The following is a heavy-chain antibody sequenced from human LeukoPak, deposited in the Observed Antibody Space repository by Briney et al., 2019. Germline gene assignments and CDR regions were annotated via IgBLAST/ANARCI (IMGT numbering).Heavy chain of an antibody. V-gene: IGHV3-20*04. J-gene: IGHJ6*03. CDR2: INWNGGNT. Sequence: GGSLRLSCAASGFTFTNYAMSWVRQAPGKGLEWVSGINWNGGNTGYVDSVKGRFTISRDNAKNSLYLQMNSLRVEDTALYYCARALSNYVDYYYYYYMDVWGKGTTVTVSS. D-gene: IGHD4-11*01. CDR1: GFTFTNYA. CDR3: ARALSNYVDYYYYYYMDV.